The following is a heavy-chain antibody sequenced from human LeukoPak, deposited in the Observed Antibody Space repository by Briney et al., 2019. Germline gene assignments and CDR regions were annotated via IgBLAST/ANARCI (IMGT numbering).Heavy chain of an antibody. CDR3: AREWDCYDSSGPRRDYYGMDV. Sequence: PGGSLRLSCAASGFAFGTYAMHWVRQAPRKGLEWMSFISYNGNNRDYAVSVKGRFTVSRDNSKNTLYLQMNSLRAEDTAVYYCAREWDCYDSSGPRRDYYGMDVWGQGTTVTVSS. D-gene: IGHD3-22*01. V-gene: IGHV3-30*14. CDR2: ISYNGNNR. CDR1: GFAFGTYA. J-gene: IGHJ6*02.